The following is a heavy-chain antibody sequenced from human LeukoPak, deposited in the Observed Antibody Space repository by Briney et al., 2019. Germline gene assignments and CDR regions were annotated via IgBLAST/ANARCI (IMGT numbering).Heavy chain of an antibody. D-gene: IGHD3-10*01. J-gene: IGHJ4*02. Sequence: PSETLSLTCAVYGGSFSGYYWSWIRQPPGKGLEWIGEINHSGSTNYNPSLKSRVTISVDTSMHQFSLKLSSVTAADTAVYYRARGRYYGSGVDYWGQGTLVTVSS. CDR3: ARGRYYGSGVDY. CDR1: GGSFSGYY. V-gene: IGHV4-34*01. CDR2: INHSGST.